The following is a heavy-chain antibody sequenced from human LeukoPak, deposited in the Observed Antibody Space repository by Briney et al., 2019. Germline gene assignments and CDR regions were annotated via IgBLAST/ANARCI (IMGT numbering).Heavy chain of an antibody. J-gene: IGHJ4*02. V-gene: IGHV1-24*01. CDR2: FDPEDGET. CDR1: GYTLTELS. D-gene: IGHD6-6*01. CDR3: ARGIRGSSSFDY. Sequence: ASVKVSCKVSGYTLTELSMHWVRQAPGKGLEWMGGFDPEDGETIYAQKFQGRVTMTEDTSTDTAYMELSSLRSEDTAVYYCARGIRGSSSFDYWGQGTLVTVSS.